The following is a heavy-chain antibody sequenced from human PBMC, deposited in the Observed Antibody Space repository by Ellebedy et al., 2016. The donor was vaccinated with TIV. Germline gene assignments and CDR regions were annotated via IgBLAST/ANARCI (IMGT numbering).Heavy chain of an antibody. J-gene: IGHJ2*01. CDR1: GDSVSSNSVA. V-gene: IGHV6-1*01. Sequence: MPSETLSLTCAISGDSVSSNSVAWNWIRQSPSRGLEWLGRTYYRSMWFNDYAVSVKSRITINPDTSKNQFSLQLNSVTPEDTAVYYCAREGSAYYWYFDLWGRGTLVTVSS. D-gene: IGHD2-21*01. CDR2: TYYRSMWFN. CDR3: AREGSAYYWYFDL.